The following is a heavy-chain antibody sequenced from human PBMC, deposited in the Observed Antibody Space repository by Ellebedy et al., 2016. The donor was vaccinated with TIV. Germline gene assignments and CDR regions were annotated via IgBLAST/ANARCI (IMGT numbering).Heavy chain of an antibody. Sequence: ASVKVSCXASGYIFTGYYIHWVRQAPGQGLEWMGWINPDSGGTNYAQKFQGRVTMTRDTSISTAYMELSRLRSDDMAVYYCARDRDSVSTDWRAREAGSLDIWGQGTMVVVSS. CDR1: GYIFTGYY. CDR2: INPDSGGT. J-gene: IGHJ3*02. D-gene: IGHD2-2*01. V-gene: IGHV1-2*02. CDR3: ARDRDSVSTDWRAREAGSLDI.